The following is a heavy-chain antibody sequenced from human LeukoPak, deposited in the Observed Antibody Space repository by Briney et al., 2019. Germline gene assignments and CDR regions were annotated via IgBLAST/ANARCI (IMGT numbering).Heavy chain of an antibody. Sequence: GGSLTLSCAASGFTFSSYGMHWVRQAPGKGLEWVTLIWYDGSKKYYADSVKGRFTISRDNSKNTLYLQMNSLRAEDTAVYYCARESRGAMDVWGQGTTVTVSS. CDR1: GFTFSSYG. J-gene: IGHJ6*02. CDR2: IWYDGSKK. CDR3: ARESRGAMDV. D-gene: IGHD4-17*01. V-gene: IGHV3-33*01.